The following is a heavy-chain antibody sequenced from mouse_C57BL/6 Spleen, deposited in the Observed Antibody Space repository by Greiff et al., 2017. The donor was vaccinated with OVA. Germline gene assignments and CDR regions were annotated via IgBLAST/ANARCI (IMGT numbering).Heavy chain of an antibody. J-gene: IGHJ4*01. CDR1: GYTFTDYY. CDR3: ATMVTTGYYYAMDY. V-gene: IGHV1-26*01. D-gene: IGHD2-2*01. Sequence: EVKLQESGPELVKPGASVKISCKASGYTFTDYYMNWVKQSHGKSLEWIGDINPNNGGTSYNQKFKGKATLTVDKSSSTAYMELRSLTSEDSAVYYCATMVTTGYYYAMDYWGQGTSLTVSS. CDR2: INPNNGGT.